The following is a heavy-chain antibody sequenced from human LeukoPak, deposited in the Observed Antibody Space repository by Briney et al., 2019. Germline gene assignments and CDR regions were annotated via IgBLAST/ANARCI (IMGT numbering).Heavy chain of an antibody. V-gene: IGHV3-64*01. CDR1: GFTFSSYA. CDR3: ATNSTTGTSGAFDI. J-gene: IGHJ3*02. CDR2: ISSNGGST. D-gene: IGHD1-1*01. Sequence: GGSLRLSCAASGFTFSSYAMHWVRQAPGKGLEYVSGISSNGGSTYYASSLKARFTISRDNSKNTLFLQMGSLRADDMAVYYCATNSTTGTSGAFDIWGQGTMVTVSS.